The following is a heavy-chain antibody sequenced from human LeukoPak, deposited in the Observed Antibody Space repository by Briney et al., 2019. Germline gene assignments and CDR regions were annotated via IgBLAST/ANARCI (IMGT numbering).Heavy chain of an antibody. V-gene: IGHV3-15*01. CDR1: GFTFSNAW. Sequence: GRSLRLSCAASGFTFSNAWMSCVRHAPRKGREWVGCIKSKTDGGTTNYATPVKGRFTISRDDSKNTLYLQMNSLKSEDTAVYDCATGAGDYWGQGTLVTVSS. CDR3: ATGAGDY. CDR2: IKSKTDGGTT. J-gene: IGHJ4*02.